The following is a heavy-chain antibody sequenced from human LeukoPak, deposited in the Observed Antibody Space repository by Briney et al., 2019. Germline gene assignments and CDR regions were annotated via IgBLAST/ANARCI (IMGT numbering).Heavy chain of an antibody. V-gene: IGHV3-23*01. D-gene: IGHD1-1*01. Sequence: GGSLRLSCAGSGFTFSSYEMTWVRQAPGKGLEWVSAISGSGDSTYYADSVKGWFTISRDNSKNTLHLQMNSMRAEDTAVYYCARSFWNDLEYYYNGLDVWGQGTTVTVSS. CDR1: GFTFSSYE. J-gene: IGHJ6*02. CDR3: ARSFWNDLEYYYNGLDV. CDR2: ISGSGDST.